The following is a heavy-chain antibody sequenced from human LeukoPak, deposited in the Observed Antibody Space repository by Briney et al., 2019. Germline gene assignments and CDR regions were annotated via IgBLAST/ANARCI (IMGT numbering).Heavy chain of an antibody. V-gene: IGHV1-2*02. CDR3: ARWFGRGATSHFDY. Sequence: GASVKVSCKASGYTFTGYYMHWVRQAPGQGLEWMGWINPNSGGTNYAQKFQGRVTMTRDTSISTAYMELSRLRSDDTAVYYCARWFGRGATSHFDYWGQGTLVTVSS. J-gene: IGHJ4*02. CDR1: GYTFTGYY. CDR2: INPNSGGT. D-gene: IGHD3-10*01.